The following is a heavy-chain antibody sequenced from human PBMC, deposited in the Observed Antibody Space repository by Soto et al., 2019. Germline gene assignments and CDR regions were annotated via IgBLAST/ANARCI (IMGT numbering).Heavy chain of an antibody. CDR3: ARPGCIAFYYYGMDV. Sequence: SVKVSCKASGGTFSSYAISWVRQAPGQGLEWMGGIIPIFGTANYAQKFQGRVTITADESTSTAYMELSSLRSEDTAVYYCARPGCIAFYYYGMDVWGQGTTVTVSS. D-gene: IGHD2-15*01. V-gene: IGHV1-69*13. CDR2: IIPIFGTA. J-gene: IGHJ6*02. CDR1: GGTFSSYA.